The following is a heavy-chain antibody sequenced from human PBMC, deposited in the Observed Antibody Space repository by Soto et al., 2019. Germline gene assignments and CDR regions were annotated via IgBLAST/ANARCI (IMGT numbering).Heavy chain of an antibody. D-gene: IGHD3-22*01. CDR2: ISAYNGNA. V-gene: IGHV1-18*01. CDR3: ARDGDSSDYYYYGMDV. J-gene: IGHJ6*02. Sequence: ASVKVSCKASGYTFTSYGISWVRQAPGQGLEWMGWISAYNGNANYAQKLQGRVTMTTDTSTSTAYMELRSLRSDDTAVYYCARDGDSSDYYYYGMDVWGQGTTVTVSS. CDR1: GYTFTSYG.